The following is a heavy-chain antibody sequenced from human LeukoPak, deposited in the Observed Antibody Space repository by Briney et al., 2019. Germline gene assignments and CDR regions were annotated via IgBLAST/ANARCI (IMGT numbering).Heavy chain of an antibody. J-gene: IGHJ6*03. CDR2: INPNSGGT. D-gene: IGHD2-2*01. V-gene: IGHV1-2*02. CDR3: ARMGGGCSSTSCPGGYYYYYMDV. CDR1: GYTFTGYY. Sequence: ASVKVSCKASGYTFTGYYMHWVRQAPGQGLEWMGWINPNSGGTNYAQKFQGRVTMTRDTSISTAYMELRSLRSDDTAVYYCARMGGGCSSTSCPGGYYYYYMDVWGKGTTVTVSS.